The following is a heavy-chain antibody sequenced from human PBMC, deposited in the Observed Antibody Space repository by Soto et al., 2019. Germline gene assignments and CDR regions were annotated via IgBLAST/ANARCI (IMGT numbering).Heavy chain of an antibody. CDR3: ARESDFRDYHRFSFFSFVV. CDR2: INPNTGAT. CDR1: GYSLSDYH. J-gene: IGHJ6*04. Sequence: ASVKVSCKASGYSLSDYHIHWVRQAPGQGLEWMGRINPNTGATDYAENFQGSVTMTRDTSINTAYMELNRLTSDGTAVYYCARESDFRDYHRFSFFSFVVRGMGPTVTVSS. V-gene: IGHV1-2*06. D-gene: IGHD4-17*01.